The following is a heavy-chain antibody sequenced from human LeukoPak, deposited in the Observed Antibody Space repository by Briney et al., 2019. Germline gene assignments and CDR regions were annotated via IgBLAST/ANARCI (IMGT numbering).Heavy chain of an antibody. Sequence: GGSLRLSCAGSGFTFSSFAMSWVRQAPGKGLEWVSGISESGGSTYYADSVKGRFTSSRDNSKNTLYLQMNNLRAEDTAAYYCAKGSFWGQGTLVTVSS. J-gene: IGHJ4*02. V-gene: IGHV3-23*01. CDR3: AKGSF. CDR2: ISESGGST. D-gene: IGHD3-10*01. CDR1: GFTFSSFA.